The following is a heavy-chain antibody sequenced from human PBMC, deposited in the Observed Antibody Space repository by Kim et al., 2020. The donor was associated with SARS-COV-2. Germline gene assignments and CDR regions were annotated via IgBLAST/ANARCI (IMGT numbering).Heavy chain of an antibody. Sequence: GGSLRLSCAASGFTFSTYAMTWVRQAPGKGLEWVSAVSGSGPDAYYADSVKGRFTISRDNSKNTLYLQMNSLRAEDTAVYYCTRDSPGSKGDSWGQGTLVTVSS. CDR1: GFTFSTYA. CDR2: VSGSGPDA. D-gene: IGHD2-15*01. V-gene: IGHV3-23*01. J-gene: IGHJ4*02. CDR3: TRDSPGSKGDS.